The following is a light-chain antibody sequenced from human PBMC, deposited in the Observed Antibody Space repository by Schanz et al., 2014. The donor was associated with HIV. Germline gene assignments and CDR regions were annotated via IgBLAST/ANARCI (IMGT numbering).Light chain of an antibody. CDR3: SSYTSSGTRV. V-gene: IGLV2-8*01. CDR2: EVT. CDR1: GSDIGGYNY. Sequence: QSALTQPPSASGSPGQSVTISCTGTGSDIGGYNYVSWYQQYPGKAPKLLIYEVTKRPSGVPDRFSGSKSGRTASLTISGLQAEDEADYYCSSYTSSGTRVFGTGTKLTVL. J-gene: IGLJ1*01.